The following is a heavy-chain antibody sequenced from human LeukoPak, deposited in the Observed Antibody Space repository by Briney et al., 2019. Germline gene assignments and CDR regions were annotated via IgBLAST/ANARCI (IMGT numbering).Heavy chain of an antibody. D-gene: IGHD2-15*01. CDR1: GFTFTSSA. J-gene: IGHJ5*02. Sequence: SVKVSCKASGFTFTSSAVQWVRLARGQRLEWIGWIVVGSGNTNYAQKFQERVTITRDMSTSTAYMELSSLRSEDTAVYYCAADRGCSGGSCYVRFDPWGQGTLVTVSS. V-gene: IGHV1-58*01. CDR2: IVVGSGNT. CDR3: AADRGCSGGSCYVRFDP.